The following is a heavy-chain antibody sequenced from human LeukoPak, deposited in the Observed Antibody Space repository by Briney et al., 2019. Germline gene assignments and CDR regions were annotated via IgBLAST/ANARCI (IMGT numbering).Heavy chain of an antibody. CDR3: ARGSYSSGWYLVAY. V-gene: IGHV7-4-1*02. D-gene: IGHD6-19*01. J-gene: IGHJ4*02. Sequence: GASVKVSCKASGYTFTSYAMNWVRQAPGQGLEWMGWINTNTGNPTYAQGFTGRFVFSLDTSVSTAYLQISSLKAEDTAVYYCARGSYSSGWYLVAYWGQGTLPTVSS. CDR2: INTNTGNP. CDR1: GYTFTSYA.